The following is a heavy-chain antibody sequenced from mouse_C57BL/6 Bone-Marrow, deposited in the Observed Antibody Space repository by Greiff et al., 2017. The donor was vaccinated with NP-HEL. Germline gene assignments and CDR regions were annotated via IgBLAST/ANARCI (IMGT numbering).Heavy chain of an antibody. CDR2: IDPSDSYT. J-gene: IGHJ4*01. V-gene: IGHV1-69*01. CDR1: GYTFTSYW. CDR3: ASCSGAMDY. Sequence: QVQLQQPGAELVTPGASVKLSCKASGYTFTSYWMHWVKQRPGQGLEWIGEIDPSDSYTNYNQKFKGKSTLTVDKSSSTAYMQLSSLTSEDSAVYYCASCSGAMDYWGQGTSVTVSS.